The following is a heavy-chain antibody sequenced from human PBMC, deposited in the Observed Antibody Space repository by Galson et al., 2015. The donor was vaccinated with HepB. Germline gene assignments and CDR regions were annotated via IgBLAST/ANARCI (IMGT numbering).Heavy chain of an antibody. Sequence: SVKVSCKVSGYTLTEFSMYWVRQTPGKGPEWMGAFNPEDGETFYAQRFQGRITMTEDTSTDTAYMELSSLRSEDTAMYYRAAIWRGAGDVDYWGQGTLVTVSS. CDR1: GYTLTEFS. J-gene: IGHJ4*02. D-gene: IGHD3-3*01. V-gene: IGHV1-24*01. CDR2: FNPEDGET. CDR3: AAIWRGAGDVDY.